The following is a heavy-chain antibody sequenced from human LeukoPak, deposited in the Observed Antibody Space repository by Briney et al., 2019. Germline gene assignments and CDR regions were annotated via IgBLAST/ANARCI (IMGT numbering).Heavy chain of an antibody. J-gene: IGHJ5*01. CDR1: GFTFSCCG. Sequence: PGGSLRLSCAASGFTFSCCGMHWVRQAPGKGLEWVAVIWYDGSKTYYVDSVKGRFTISRDNSQNMLFLQMSTLRAEDTAVYYCARYGDNGFDYWGQGTLVTVSS. CDR3: ARYGDNGFDY. CDR2: IWYDGSKT. D-gene: IGHD4-17*01. V-gene: IGHV3-33*01.